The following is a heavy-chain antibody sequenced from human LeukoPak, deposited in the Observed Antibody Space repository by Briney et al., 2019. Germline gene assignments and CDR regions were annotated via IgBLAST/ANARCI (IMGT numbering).Heavy chain of an antibody. Sequence: GGSLRLSCAASGFTFSSYEMNWVRQAPGKGLEWVSYISSSGSTIYYADSVKGRFTISRDNAQNSLYLQMSSLRAEDTAVYYCARGGYCTSTICYGEYFHHWGQGTLVTVSS. V-gene: IGHV3-48*03. CDR3: ARGGYCTSTICYGEYFHH. CDR2: ISSSGSTI. D-gene: IGHD2-2*01. J-gene: IGHJ1*01. CDR1: GFTFSSYE.